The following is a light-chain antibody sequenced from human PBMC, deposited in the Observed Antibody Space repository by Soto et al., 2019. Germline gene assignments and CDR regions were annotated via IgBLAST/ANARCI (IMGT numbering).Light chain of an antibody. J-gene: IGKJ2*01. Sequence: DIQMTQYPSTVSASVGDRVTITCRASQSISSWLAWYQQKPGNAPKLLIYKASSLESGVPSRFSGSGSGTEFTLTISSLQPDDFATYYCQQYYSSSPYTFGQGTKLEIK. CDR3: QQYYSSSPYT. V-gene: IGKV1-5*03. CDR2: KAS. CDR1: QSISSW.